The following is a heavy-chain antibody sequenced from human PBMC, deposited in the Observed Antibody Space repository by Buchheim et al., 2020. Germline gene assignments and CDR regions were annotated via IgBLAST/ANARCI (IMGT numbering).Heavy chain of an antibody. D-gene: IGHD6-13*01. V-gene: IGHV3-23*01. CDR2: ISGSGGST. CDR1: GFTFSSYA. J-gene: IGHJ6*02. CDR3: AKGGSSWYLAGPWYYYGMDV. Sequence: EVQLLESGGGLVQPGGSLRLSCAASGFTFSSYAMSWVRQAPGKGLEWVSAISGSGGSTYYADSVKGRFTISRDNSKNTLYLQMNSLRAEDTAVYYCAKGGSSWYLAGPWYYYGMDVWGQGTT.